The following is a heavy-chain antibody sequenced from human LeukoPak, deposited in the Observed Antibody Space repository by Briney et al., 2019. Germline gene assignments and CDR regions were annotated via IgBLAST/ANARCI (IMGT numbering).Heavy chain of an antibody. D-gene: IGHD1-26*01. CDR1: GFTFSSYA. J-gene: IGHJ3*02. CDR3: AKATGSGSYYSGAFDI. V-gene: IGHV3-23*01. Sequence: GGSLRLSCAASGFTFSSYAMSWVRQAPGKGLEWVSAISGSGGSTYYADSVKGRFTISRDNSKNTLYLQMNSLRAEDTAVYYCAKATGSGSYYSGAFDIWGQGTMVTVSS. CDR2: ISGSGGST.